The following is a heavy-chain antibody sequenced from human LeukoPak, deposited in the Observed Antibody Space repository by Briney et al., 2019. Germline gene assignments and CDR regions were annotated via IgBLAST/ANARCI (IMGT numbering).Heavy chain of an antibody. CDR2: INPNSGGT. V-gene: IGHV1-2*02. Sequence: GASVKVSCKASGYTFTGYYMHWVRQAPGQGLEWMGWINPNSGGTNYAQKFQGRVTMTRDTSISTAYMELSRLRSDDTAVYYCARDLDDYVWGSYRHATWFDPWGQGTLVTVSS. CDR3: ARDLDDYVWGSYRHATWFDP. D-gene: IGHD3-16*02. J-gene: IGHJ5*02. CDR1: GYTFTGYY.